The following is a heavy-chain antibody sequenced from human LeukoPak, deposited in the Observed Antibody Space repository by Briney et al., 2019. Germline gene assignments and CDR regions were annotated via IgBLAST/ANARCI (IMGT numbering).Heavy chain of an antibody. CDR2: IIPIFGTA. V-gene: IGHV1-69*01. CDR3: ALDPDYDSLTGPIPLDAFDI. CDR1: GGTFSSYA. Sequence: SVKVSCKAYGGTFSSYAISWERQAPGQGLEWMGGIIPIFGTANYAQKFQGKVTITADQSTSTAYMELSSLRSEDTAVYYCALDPDYDSLTGPIPLDAFDIWGQGTMVTVSS. D-gene: IGHD3-9*01. J-gene: IGHJ3*02.